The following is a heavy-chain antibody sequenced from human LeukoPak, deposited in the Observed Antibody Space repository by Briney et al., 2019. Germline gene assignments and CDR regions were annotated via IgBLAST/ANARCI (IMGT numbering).Heavy chain of an antibody. V-gene: IGHV4-39*07. CDR1: GGSISSSSYY. CDR3: ARLVLLWFGELPQYYFDY. Sequence: KPSETLSLTCTVSGGSISSSSYYWGWIRQPPGKGLEWIGSIYYSGSTYYNPSLKSRVTISVDTSKNQFSLKLSSVTTADTAVYYCARLVLLWFGELPQYYFDYWGQGTLVTVSS. CDR2: IYYSGST. J-gene: IGHJ4*02. D-gene: IGHD3-10*01.